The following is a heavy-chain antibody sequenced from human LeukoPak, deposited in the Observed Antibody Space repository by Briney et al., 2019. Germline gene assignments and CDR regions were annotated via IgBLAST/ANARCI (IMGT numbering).Heavy chain of an antibody. CDR1: GYTFTSYG. CDR3: ARQNFDWLLSLDDWFDP. Sequence: ASVKVSCKASGYTFTSYGISWVRQAPGQGLEWMGWISAYNGNTNYAQKLQGRVTMTTDASTSTAYMELRSLRSDDTAVYYCARQNFDWLLSLDDWFDPWGQGTLVTVSS. CDR2: ISAYNGNT. D-gene: IGHD3-9*01. J-gene: IGHJ5*02. V-gene: IGHV1-18*01.